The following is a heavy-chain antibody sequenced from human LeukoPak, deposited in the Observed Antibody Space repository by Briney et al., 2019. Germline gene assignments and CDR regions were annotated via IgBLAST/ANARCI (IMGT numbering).Heavy chain of an antibody. CDR1: GYTLTELS. D-gene: IGHD3-10*01. CDR2: FDPEDGET. V-gene: IGHV1-24*01. J-gene: IGHJ5*02. Sequence: ASVKVSCKVSGYTLTELSMHWVRQAPGKGLEWMGGFDPEDGETIYAQKFQGGVTMTEDTSTDTAYMELSSLRSEDTAVYYCATQAGEDNWFDPWGQGTLVTVSS. CDR3: ATQAGEDNWFDP.